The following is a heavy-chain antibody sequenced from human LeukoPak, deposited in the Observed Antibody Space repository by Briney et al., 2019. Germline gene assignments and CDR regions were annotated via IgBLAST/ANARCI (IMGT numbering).Heavy chain of an antibody. D-gene: IGHD5-18*01. CDR3: ARDLGDTWIQLWPRGDS. CDR1: GYTFTGYY. Sequence: GASVKVSCKASGYTFTGYYMHWVRQAPGQGLEWMGWINPNNGGTHYAQKFQGRVTMTRDTSISTAYMELSGLRSDDTAVYYCARDLGDTWIQLWPRGDSWGQGTLVTVSS. V-gene: IGHV1-2*02. CDR2: INPNNGGT. J-gene: IGHJ4*02.